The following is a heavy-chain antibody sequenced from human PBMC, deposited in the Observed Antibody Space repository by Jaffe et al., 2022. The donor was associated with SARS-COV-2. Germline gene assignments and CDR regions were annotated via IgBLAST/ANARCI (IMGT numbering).Heavy chain of an antibody. CDR3: ARDRGTLVRTYYFDY. D-gene: IGHD3-16*02. CDR2: ISAYNGNT. Sequence: QVQLVQSGAEVKKPGASVKVSCKASGFTFNSYGISWVRQAPGQGLEWMGWISAYNGNTNYAQKLQGRLTMTTDTSTSTAYMELRSLRSDDTAVYYCARDRGTLVRTYYFDYWGQGTLVTVSS. CDR1: GFTFNSYG. J-gene: IGHJ4*02. V-gene: IGHV1-18*01.